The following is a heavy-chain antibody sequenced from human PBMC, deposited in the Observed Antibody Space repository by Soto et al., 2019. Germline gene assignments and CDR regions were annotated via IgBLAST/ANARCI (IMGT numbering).Heavy chain of an antibody. CDR2: ISGSGGST. Sequence: PGGSLRLSCAASGFTFSSYAMSWVRQAPGKGLEWVSAISGSGGSTYYADSVKGRFTISRDNSKNTLYLQMNSLRAEDTAVYYCANTVLLWFGPHDALDIWGQGTMVTVSS. CDR1: GFTFSSYA. D-gene: IGHD3-10*01. V-gene: IGHV3-23*01. J-gene: IGHJ3*02. CDR3: ANTVLLWFGPHDALDI.